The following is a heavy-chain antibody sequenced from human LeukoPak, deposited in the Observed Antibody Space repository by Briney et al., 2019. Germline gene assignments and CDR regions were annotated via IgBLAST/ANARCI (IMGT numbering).Heavy chain of an antibody. CDR2: INHSGST. CDR1: GLSFSSYY. V-gene: IGHV4-34*01. Sequence: PSETLSLTCAVYGLSFSSYYCSWLRQPAGKWREWLGEINHSGSTNYNPSLKSRVTISVDTSKNQLSLQLSSVTAADTAVYYCARSGSDQLLPGGYFQHWGQGTLVSVPS. D-gene: IGHD2-2*01. CDR3: ARSGSDQLLPGGYFQH. J-gene: IGHJ1*01.